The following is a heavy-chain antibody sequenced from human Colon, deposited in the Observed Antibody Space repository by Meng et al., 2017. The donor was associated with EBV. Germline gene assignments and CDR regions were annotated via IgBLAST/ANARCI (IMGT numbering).Heavy chain of an antibody. V-gene: IGHV4-31*03. CDR1: GGSISSGNHY. J-gene: IGHJ2*01. Sequence: QVQLQESGPGLVKPSQXLSPTGTASGGSISSGNHYWSWIRQHPGKGLEYIGYIYYSGSTYYNPSLKSRVIISVDTSKNQFSLRLNSVTAADTAVYYCASLYGDSSVWYLDLWGRGTLVTVSS. CDR3: ASLYGDSSVWYLDL. D-gene: IGHD4-17*01. CDR2: IYYSGST.